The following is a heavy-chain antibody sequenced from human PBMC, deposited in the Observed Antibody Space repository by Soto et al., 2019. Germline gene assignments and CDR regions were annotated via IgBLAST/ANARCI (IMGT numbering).Heavy chain of an antibody. D-gene: IGHD6-19*01. CDR3: ARDLYSSGWYPGRTFNWFDT. Sequence: ASVKVSCKASGYTFTSYYMHWVRQAPGQGLEWMGIINPSGGSTSYAQKFQGRVTMTRDTSTSTVYMELSSLRSEDTAVYYCARDLYSSGWYPGRTFNWFDTWGQGTLVTVSS. CDR1: GYTFTSYY. V-gene: IGHV1-46*01. J-gene: IGHJ5*02. CDR2: INPSGGST.